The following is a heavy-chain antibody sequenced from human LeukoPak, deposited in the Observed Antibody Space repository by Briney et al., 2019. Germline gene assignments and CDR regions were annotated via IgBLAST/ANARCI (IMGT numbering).Heavy chain of an antibody. CDR2: INAGNGNT. D-gene: IGHD3-9*01. CDR1: GYTFTSYA. V-gene: IGHV1-3*01. CDR3: ARRAYDILTGYYTLDY. J-gene: IGHJ4*02. Sequence: ASVKVSCKASGYTFTSYAMHWVRQAPGQRLEWIGWINAGNGNTKYSQKFQGRVTITRDTSASTAYMELSSLRSEDTVVYFRARRAYDILTGYYTLDYWGQGTLVTVSS.